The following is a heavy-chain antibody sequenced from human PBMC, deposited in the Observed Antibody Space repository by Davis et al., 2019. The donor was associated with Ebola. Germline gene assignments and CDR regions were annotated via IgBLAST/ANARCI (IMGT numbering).Heavy chain of an antibody. CDR1: GGTFSSYA. Sequence: SVKVSCKASGGTFSSYAISWVRQAPGQGLEWMGGIIPIFGTANYAQKFQGRVTITADESTSTAYMELSSLRSEDTAVYYCARDTSDSSSSYYYYGMDVWGQGTTVTVSS. CDR3: ARDTSDSSSSYYYYGMDV. V-gene: IGHV1-69*13. J-gene: IGHJ6*02. D-gene: IGHD6-13*01. CDR2: IIPIFGTA.